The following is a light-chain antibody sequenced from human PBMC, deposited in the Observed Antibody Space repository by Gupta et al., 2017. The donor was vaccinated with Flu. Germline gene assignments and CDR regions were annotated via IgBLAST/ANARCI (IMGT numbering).Light chain of an antibody. CDR3: SADTSSNTWV. CDR2: EVT. CDR1: SSAVGVHDY. Sequence: QSALTQVASVSGSPCQSSTITFTGTSSAVGVHDYVSWFQQHPAKAPTLMIYEVTNRPVVVAGRFSGSKSGNTASLTISVLQEEDEADYYCSADTSSNTWVFGGGTKLTVL. V-gene: IGLV2-14*01. J-gene: IGLJ3*02.